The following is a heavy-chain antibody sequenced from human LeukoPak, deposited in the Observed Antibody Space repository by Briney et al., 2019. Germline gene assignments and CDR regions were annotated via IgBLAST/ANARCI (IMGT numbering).Heavy chain of an antibody. CDR1: GYSFTSYW. D-gene: IGHD2/OR15-2a*01. J-gene: IGHJ3*02. CDR2: IYPGDSDT. V-gene: IGHV5-51*01. Sequence: GESLKISCKGSGYSFTSYWIGWVRQMPGNGLEWMGIIYPGDSDTRYSPSFQGQVTISADKSISTAYLQWSSLKASDTAMYYCARRAVLSARSMLGAFDIWGQGTMVTVSS. CDR3: ARRAVLSARSMLGAFDI.